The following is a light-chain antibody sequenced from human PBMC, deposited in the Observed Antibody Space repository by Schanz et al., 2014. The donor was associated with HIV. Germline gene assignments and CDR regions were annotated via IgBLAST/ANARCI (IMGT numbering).Light chain of an antibody. CDR1: QSVSSNY. CDR3: QYYGSPPWT. V-gene: IGKV3-20*01. CDR2: GAS. J-gene: IGKJ1*01. Sequence: EIVLTQSPGTLSLSPRERATLSCRASQSVSSNYLAWYQQKSGQAPRLLIYGASSRATGIPDRFSGSGSGTDFTLTISRLEPEDYAVYYCQYYGSPPWTFGQGTKVEVK.